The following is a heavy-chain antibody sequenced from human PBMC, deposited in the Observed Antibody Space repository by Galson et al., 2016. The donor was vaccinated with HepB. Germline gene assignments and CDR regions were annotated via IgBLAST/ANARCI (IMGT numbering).Heavy chain of an antibody. CDR2: IYYSGST. J-gene: IGHJ2*01. CDR3: ARHLPAGGWYEGYFNL. CDR1: GGSISSYY. D-gene: IGHD6-19*01. V-gene: IGHV4-59*08. Sequence: SETLSLTCTVSGGSISSYYWSWIRQPPGKGLERIGYIYYSGSTNSNPSLKSRLTISVDTSKNQFSLKLSSVTAADTAVYYCARHLPAGGWYEGYFNLWGRGTLVTVSS.